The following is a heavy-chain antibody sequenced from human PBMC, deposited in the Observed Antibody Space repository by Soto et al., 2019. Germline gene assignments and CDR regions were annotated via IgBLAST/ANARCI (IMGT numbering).Heavy chain of an antibody. D-gene: IGHD3-10*01. CDR3: ASSYGSGYRAFDF. Sequence: QVQLVQSGAEVKRPGSSVQVSCKASGDTFNFYSINWVRQAPGLGLEWMGRVNPIVSMSNYAQKFQGRVTXTXDXXTSTAYMELSSLRSEDTAIYYCASSYGSGYRAFDFWGQGTLVTVSS. V-gene: IGHV1-69*02. CDR1: GDTFNFYS. CDR2: VNPIVSMS. J-gene: IGHJ4*02.